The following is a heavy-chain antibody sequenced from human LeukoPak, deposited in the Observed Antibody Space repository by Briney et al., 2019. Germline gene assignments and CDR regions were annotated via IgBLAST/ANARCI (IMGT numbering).Heavy chain of an antibody. V-gene: IGHV3-74*01. J-gene: IGHJ3*02. D-gene: IGHD2-15*01. CDR3: ARDSTFIGYCSGGSCYSDAFDI. Sequence: GGSLRLSCAASGFTFSSYWMSWVRQAPGKGLVWVSRINSDGSSTSYADSVKGRFTISRDNAKNTLYLQMNSLRAEDTAVYYCARDSTFIGYCSGGSCYSDAFDIWGQGTMVTVSS. CDR2: INSDGSST. CDR1: GFTFSSYW.